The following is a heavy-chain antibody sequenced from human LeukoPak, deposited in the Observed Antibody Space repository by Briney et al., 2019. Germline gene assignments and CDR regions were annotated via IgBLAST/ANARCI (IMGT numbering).Heavy chain of an antibody. CDR1: GVTLSNYA. D-gene: IGHD1-26*01. CDR3: AKDRTVGASYWYLDL. Sequence: GGSLRLSCVASGVTLSNYAMGWARQAPGKGLEWVSGISSSGSGGNTYYADSVKGRFTISRDSSRNTLFLHMNTLRAEDTAIYYCAKDRTVGASYWYLDLWGRGTLVTVSS. V-gene: IGHV3-23*01. J-gene: IGHJ2*01. CDR2: ISSSGSGGNT.